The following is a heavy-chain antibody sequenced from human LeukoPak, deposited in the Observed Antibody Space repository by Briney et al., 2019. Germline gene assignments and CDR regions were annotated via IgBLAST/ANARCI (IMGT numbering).Heavy chain of an antibody. V-gene: IGHV3-9*01. CDR2: ISWNSGSI. J-gene: IGHJ2*01. CDR3: ARVYTYCGGDCYPPGYFDL. D-gene: IGHD2-21*02. Sequence: GGSLRLSCAASGFTFDDYAMHWVRQAPGKGLAWVSGISWNSGSIGYADSVKGRFTISRDNAKNSLYLQMNSLRAEDTALYYCARVYTYCGGDCYPPGYFDLWGRGTLVTVSS. CDR1: GFTFDDYA.